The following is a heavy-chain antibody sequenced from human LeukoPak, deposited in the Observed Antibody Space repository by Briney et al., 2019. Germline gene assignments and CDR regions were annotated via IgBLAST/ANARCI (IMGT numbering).Heavy chain of an antibody. CDR1: GGTFSSYA. CDR2: IIPIFGTA. J-gene: IGHJ6*02. CDR3: ARDGYYGLYGMDV. Sequence: ASVKVSCKASGGTFSSYAISWVRQAPGQGLEWMGGIIPIFGTANYAQKFQGRVTITADESTSTAYMELSSLRSEDTAVYYCARDGYYGLYGMDVWGQGTTVTVSS. V-gene: IGHV1-69*13. D-gene: IGHD3-10*01.